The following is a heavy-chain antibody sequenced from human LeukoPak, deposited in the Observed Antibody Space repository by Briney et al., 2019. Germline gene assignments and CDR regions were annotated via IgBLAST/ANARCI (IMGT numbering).Heavy chain of an antibody. CDR2: IYYSGST. Sequence: RTSETLSLTCTVSGGSISSSSYYWGWIRQPPGKGLEWIGSIYYSGSTYYNPSLKSRVTISVDTSKNQFSLKLSSVTAADTAVYYCARVPVRVGSSSWFPPPAYFDYWGQGTLVTVSS. D-gene: IGHD6-13*01. CDR3: ARVPVRVGSSSWFPPPAYFDY. J-gene: IGHJ4*02. V-gene: IGHV4-39*07. CDR1: GGSISSSSYY.